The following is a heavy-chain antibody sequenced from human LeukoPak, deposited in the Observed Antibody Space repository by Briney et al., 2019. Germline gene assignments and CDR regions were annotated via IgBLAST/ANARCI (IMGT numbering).Heavy chain of an antibody. J-gene: IGHJ4*02. D-gene: IGHD6-19*01. CDR3: ATYSSGSCLRY. CDR1: GFTFNNAW. V-gene: IGHV3-15*01. CDR2: IKSKTDGGTV. Sequence: GGSLRLSCAASGFTFNNAWMSWVRQAPGKGLEWVGRIKSKTDGGTVDYDAPVKDRFTISRDDSKNTLYLQINSLKTEDTAVYYCATYSSGSCLRYWGQGTLVTVSS.